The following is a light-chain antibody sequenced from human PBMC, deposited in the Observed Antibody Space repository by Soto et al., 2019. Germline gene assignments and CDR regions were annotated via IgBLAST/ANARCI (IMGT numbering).Light chain of an antibody. CDR3: QQYGSSQS. CDR2: GAS. Sequence: EIVLTQSPGTLSLSPGERATLSCRASQTVSSNYLAWYQQKPGQAPRLLIYGASSRATGIPGRFSGRESGTDFTLTISRLEPEDCAVYYCQQYGSSQSFGQGTKVDIK. V-gene: IGKV3-20*01. J-gene: IGKJ1*01. CDR1: QTVSSNY.